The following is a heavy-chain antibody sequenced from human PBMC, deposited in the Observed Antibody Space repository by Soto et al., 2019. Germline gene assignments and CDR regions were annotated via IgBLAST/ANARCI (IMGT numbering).Heavy chain of an antibody. Sequence: QGQLQQWGAGLVKPSETLSLNCAVYGGSFSGYYWTWIRQPPGKGLEWIGEINHSGSTNYNPSLKSRVTISVETSKNQFSLKVRSVTAADTALYYCARNQRLLSAGARYGLDVWGQGTTVTVSS. V-gene: IGHV4-34*01. D-gene: IGHD2-2*01. J-gene: IGHJ6*02. CDR2: INHSGST. CDR1: GGSFSGYY. CDR3: ARNQRLLSAGARYGLDV.